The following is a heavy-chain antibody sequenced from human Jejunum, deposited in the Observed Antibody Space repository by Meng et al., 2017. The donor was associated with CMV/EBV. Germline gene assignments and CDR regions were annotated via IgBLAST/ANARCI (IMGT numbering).Heavy chain of an antibody. Sequence: GDSLSSNYWNWIRQPPGKGLEGIGYIYYSGDTNYNPSLKSRATISVDTSKNQFSLRLNSVTAADTAVYYCARDLDPYDFWAWFDPWGLGTLVTVSS. CDR1: GDSLSSNY. CDR2: IYYSGDT. J-gene: IGHJ5*02. V-gene: IGHV4-59*01. CDR3: ARDLDPYDFWAWFDP. D-gene: IGHD3-3*01.